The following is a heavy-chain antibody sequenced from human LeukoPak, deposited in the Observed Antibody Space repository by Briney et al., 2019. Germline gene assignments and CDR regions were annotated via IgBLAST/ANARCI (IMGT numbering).Heavy chain of an antibody. CDR1: GYTFTSYG. D-gene: IGHD3-10*01. CDR2: ISAYNGNT. J-gene: IGHJ4*02. CDR3: ARVSGITMVRGAIGR. Sequence: GASVKVSCKASGYTFTSYGISWVRQAPGQGLEWMGWISAYNGNTNYAQKLQGRVTMTTDTSTSTAYMELRSLRSDDTAVYYCARVSGITMVRGAIGRWGQGTLVTVSS. V-gene: IGHV1-18*01.